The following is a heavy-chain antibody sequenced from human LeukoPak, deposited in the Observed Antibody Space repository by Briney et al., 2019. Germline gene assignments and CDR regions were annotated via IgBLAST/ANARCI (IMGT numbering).Heavy chain of an antibody. CDR2: IYYSGST. CDR3: ARPYYDILTGYKWFDP. V-gene: IGHV4-39*01. D-gene: IGHD3-9*01. J-gene: IGHJ5*02. Sequence: SETLSLTCTVSGGSISSSSYYWGWIRQPPGKGLEWIGSIYYSGSTYYNPSLKSRVTISVDTSKNQFSLKLSSVTAADTAVYYCARPYYDILTGYKWFDPWGQRTLVTVSS. CDR1: GGSISSSSYY.